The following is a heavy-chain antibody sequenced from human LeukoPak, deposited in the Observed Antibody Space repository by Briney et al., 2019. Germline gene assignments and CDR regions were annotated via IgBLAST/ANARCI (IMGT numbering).Heavy chain of an antibody. D-gene: IGHD3-9*01. CDR1: GFSLSTSGVV. CDR2: IYWDDDK. V-gene: IGHV2-5*02. Sequence: SGPTLVNPTQTLTLTCTFSGFSLSTSGVVLGWIRQPHEKALDWLYLIYWDDDKRYSPSLKSRLTITKDTSKNQVVLTMTNMDPVDTATYYCAHSRYYEILTDSENWFDPWGQGTLVTVSS. J-gene: IGHJ5*02. CDR3: AHSRYYEILTDSENWFDP.